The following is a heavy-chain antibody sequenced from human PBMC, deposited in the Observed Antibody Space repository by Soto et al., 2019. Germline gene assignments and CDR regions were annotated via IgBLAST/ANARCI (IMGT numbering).Heavy chain of an antibody. CDR3: ARSYDFLSGYYSNFDY. CDR2: IYYSGST. J-gene: IGHJ4*02. CDR1: GGSFRSYY. Sequence: KPSETLSLTCTVSGGSFRSYYWSWIRQPPGKGLEWIAYIYYSGSTNYNPSLRSRVTISVDPSKNQFSLKLSSVTAADTAVYYCARSYDFLSGYYSNFDYWGQGTLVTVSS. D-gene: IGHD3-3*01. V-gene: IGHV4-59*01.